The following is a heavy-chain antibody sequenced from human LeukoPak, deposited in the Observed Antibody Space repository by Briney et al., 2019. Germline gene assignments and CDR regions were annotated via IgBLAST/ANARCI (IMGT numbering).Heavy chain of an antibody. CDR1: GYTFNNYW. CDR2: IYAGDSDT. CDR3: ARLLGSSSWQYYFDY. V-gene: IGHV5-51*01. J-gene: IGHJ4*02. D-gene: IGHD6-13*01. Sequence: GESLKISCKASGYTFNNYWIGWLRQVPGKGLEWMGIIYAGDSDTRYSPSFQGQVTISADKSIRTAYLQWSSLKASDTAMYYCARLLGSSSWQYYFDYWGQGTLVTVSS.